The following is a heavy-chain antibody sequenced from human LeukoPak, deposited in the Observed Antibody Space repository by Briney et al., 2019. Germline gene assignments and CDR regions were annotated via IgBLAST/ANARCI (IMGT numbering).Heavy chain of an antibody. D-gene: IGHD5-18*01. V-gene: IGHV1-24*01. CDR2: FDPVDGET. CDR3: ARPSYGSGDYYV. CDR1: GYTLTELS. J-gene: IGHJ6*02. Sequence: ASVKVSCKVSGYTLTELSMHWVRQAPGKGLEWMGGFDPVDGETIYAQKFQGRVTMTEDTSTDTAYMELSSLRSEDTAVYYCARPSYGSGDYYVWGQGTTVTVSS.